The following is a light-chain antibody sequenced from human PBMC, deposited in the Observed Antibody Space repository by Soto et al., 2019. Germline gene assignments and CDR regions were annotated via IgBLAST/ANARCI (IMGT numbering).Light chain of an antibody. J-gene: IGKJ3*01. CDR2: WAS. Sequence: DIVMTQSPDSLAVSLGERATINCKSSQSVLYSSNNKNYLAWYQQKPGQPPKLLIYWASTRESGVPDRFSGRGSGTDFTLTISSLQAEDVAVYYCQQYYSTPRNFGPGTTVDIK. CDR3: QQYYSTPRN. V-gene: IGKV4-1*01. CDR1: QSVLYSSNNKNY.